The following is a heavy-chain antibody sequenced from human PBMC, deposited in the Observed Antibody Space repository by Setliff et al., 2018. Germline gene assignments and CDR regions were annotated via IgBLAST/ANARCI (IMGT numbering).Heavy chain of an antibody. D-gene: IGHD3-10*01. CDR2: IKQDGSVK. Sequence: GGSLRLSCAASGFTFSSYWMNWVRQAPGKGLEWVANIKQDGSVKNYVDSGRGRFSISRDNTKNSLYLQMNSLRAEDTAVYYCARDPFGNPVFDPWGQGTLVTVSS. CDR1: GFTFSSYW. CDR3: ARDPFGNPVFDP. V-gene: IGHV3-7*01. J-gene: IGHJ5*02.